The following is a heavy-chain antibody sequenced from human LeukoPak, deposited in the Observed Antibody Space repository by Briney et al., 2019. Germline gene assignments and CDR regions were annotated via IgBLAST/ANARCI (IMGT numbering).Heavy chain of an antibody. Sequence: GASVNVSCKASGYSFTGYYMHWVRQAPGQGLEWMGWINPNSGDTKYAQKFQGRVTMTRDTSISTAYMELTRLRSDDTAVYYCARDAAGILDYWGQGTLVTVSS. CDR1: GYSFTGYY. J-gene: IGHJ4*02. D-gene: IGHD1-1*01. V-gene: IGHV1-2*02. CDR3: ARDAAGILDY. CDR2: INPNSGDT.